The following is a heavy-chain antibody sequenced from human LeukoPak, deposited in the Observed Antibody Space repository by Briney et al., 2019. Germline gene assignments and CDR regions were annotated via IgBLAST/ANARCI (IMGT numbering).Heavy chain of an antibody. CDR1: GFTFSTYS. Sequence: PGGSLRLSCAASGFTFSTYSMSWVRQAPGKGLEWVSAISGSGGSTYYADSVKGRFTISRDNAKNSLYLQMNSLRAEDTAVYYCARRVTYNWNYVDYWGQGTLVTVPA. J-gene: IGHJ4*02. CDR2: ISGSGGST. CDR3: ARRVTYNWNYVDY. D-gene: IGHD1-20*01. V-gene: IGHV3-21*01.